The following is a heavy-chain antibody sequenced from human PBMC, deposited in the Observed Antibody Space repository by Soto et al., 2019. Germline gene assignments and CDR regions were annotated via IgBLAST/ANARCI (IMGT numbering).Heavy chain of an antibody. V-gene: IGHV3-21*01. J-gene: IGHJ4*02. Sequence: NPGGSLRLSCAASGFTFSSYSMNWVRQAPGKGLEWVSSISSSSSYIYYADSVKGRFTISRDNAKNSLYLQMNSLRAEDTAVYYCASIPIAARPFDYWGQGTLVTVSS. D-gene: IGHD6-6*01. CDR2: ISSSSSYI. CDR3: ASIPIAARPFDY. CDR1: GFTFSSYS.